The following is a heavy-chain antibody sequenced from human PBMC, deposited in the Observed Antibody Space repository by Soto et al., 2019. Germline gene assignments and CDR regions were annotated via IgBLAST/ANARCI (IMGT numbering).Heavy chain of an antibody. J-gene: IGHJ6*03. CDR3: ARLVDRRSYYYYYRDV. CDR1: GFTFSSYS. V-gene: IGHV3-48*01. Sequence: EVQLVESGGGLVQPGGSLRLSCAASGFTFSSYSMNWVRQAPGKGLEWVSYISSSSSTIYYADSVKGRFTISRDNAKNSLYLQMNSLRAEDTAVYYCARLVDRRSYYYYYRDVWGKGTTVTVSS. CDR2: ISSSSSTI.